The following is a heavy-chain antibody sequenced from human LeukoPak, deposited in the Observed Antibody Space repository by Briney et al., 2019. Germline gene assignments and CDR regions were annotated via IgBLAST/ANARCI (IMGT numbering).Heavy chain of an antibody. CDR3: ARPDWA. J-gene: IGHJ5*02. CDR2: ISPDGSSA. D-gene: IGHD3/OR15-3a*01. V-gene: IGHV3-74*03. Sequence: GGSLRLSCAASGFSFSSYWMHWVRQAPGKGLVWVARISPDGSSALSADSVRGRFTISRDNADNTLYLQLNSLRAEDTAVYYCARPDWAWGQGTLVTVSS. CDR1: GFSFSSYW.